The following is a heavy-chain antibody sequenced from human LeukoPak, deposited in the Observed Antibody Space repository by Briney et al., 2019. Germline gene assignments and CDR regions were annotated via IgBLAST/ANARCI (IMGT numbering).Heavy chain of an antibody. D-gene: IGHD6-13*01. CDR3: ARQQPTYSSWRYYYYGMDV. V-gene: IGHV4-59*08. CDR1: GGSISSYY. CDR2: IYYSGST. J-gene: IGHJ6*02. Sequence: SETLSLTCTVSGGSISSYYWSWIRQPPGKGLEWIGYIYYSGSTNYNPSLKSRVTISVDTSKNQFSLKLSSVTAADTAVYYCARQQPTYSSWRYYYYGMDVWGQGTTVTVSS.